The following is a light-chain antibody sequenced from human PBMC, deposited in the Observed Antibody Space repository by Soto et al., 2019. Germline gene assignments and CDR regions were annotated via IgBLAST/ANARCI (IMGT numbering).Light chain of an antibody. CDR1: SSDVGGYNY. Sequence: QSALTQPASVSGSPGQSITISCTGTSSDVGGYNYVSWYQQHPGKAPKLMIYDVSNRPSGVSNRFSGSKSGNTASLTLPGLQAEDEADYYCSSYTSSSTLSLYVFGTGTKVTVL. V-gene: IGLV2-14*01. CDR2: DVS. J-gene: IGLJ1*01. CDR3: SSYTSSSTLSLYV.